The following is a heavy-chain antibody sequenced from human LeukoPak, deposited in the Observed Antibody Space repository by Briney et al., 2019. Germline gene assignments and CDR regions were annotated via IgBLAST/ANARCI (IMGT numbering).Heavy chain of an antibody. CDR1: GYSFTSYW. J-gene: IGHJ6*02. V-gene: IGHV5-10-1*01. Sequence: GESLKISCKGSGYSFTSYWISWVRQMPGEGLEWMGRIDPSDSYTNYSPSFQGHVTISADKSISTAYLQWSSLKASDTAMYYCARIPSSSWYAGFINYYGMDVWGQGTTVTVSS. D-gene: IGHD6-13*01. CDR2: IDPSDSYT. CDR3: ARIPSSSWYAGFINYYGMDV.